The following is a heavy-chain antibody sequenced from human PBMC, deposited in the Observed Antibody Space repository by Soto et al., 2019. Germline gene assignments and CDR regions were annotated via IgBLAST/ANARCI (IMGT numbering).Heavy chain of an antibody. CDR1: GYTFTSYA. Sequence: ASVKVSCKASGYTFTSYAIHWVRQAPGQRLEWMGWINAGNGNTKYSQKFQGRVTITRDTSASTAYMELSSLRSEDTAVYYCARGSSSSPNWFDPWGQGTLVTVSS. CDR2: INAGNGNT. J-gene: IGHJ5*02. V-gene: IGHV1-3*01. CDR3: ARGSSSSPNWFDP. D-gene: IGHD6-6*01.